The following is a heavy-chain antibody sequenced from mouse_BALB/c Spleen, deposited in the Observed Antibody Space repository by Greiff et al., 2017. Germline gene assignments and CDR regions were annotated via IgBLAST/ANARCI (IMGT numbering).Heavy chain of an antibody. CDR2: INSNGGST. J-gene: IGHJ1*01. CDR3: ARAGAYYYGSSLYWYFDV. V-gene: IGHV5-6-3*01. CDR1: GFTFSSYG. Sequence: EVMLVESGGGLVQPGGSLKLSCAASGFTFSSYGMSWVRQTPDKRLELVATINSNGGSTYYPDSVKGRFTISRDNAKNTLYLQMSSLKSEDTAMYYCARAGAYYYGSSLYWYFDVWGAGTTVTVSS. D-gene: IGHD1-1*01.